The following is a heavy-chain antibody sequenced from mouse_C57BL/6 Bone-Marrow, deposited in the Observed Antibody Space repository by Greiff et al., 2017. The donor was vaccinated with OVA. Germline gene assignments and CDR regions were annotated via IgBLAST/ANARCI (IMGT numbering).Heavy chain of an antibody. J-gene: IGHJ2*01. V-gene: IGHV5-17*01. D-gene: IGHD4-1*02. CDR3: ASPNWEGYFDY. CDR2: ISSGSSTI. CDR1: GFTFSDYG. Sequence: EVKLMESGGGLVKPGGSLKLSCAASGFTFSDYGMHWVRQAPEKGLEWVAYISSGSSTIYYADTVKGRFTISRDNAKNTLFLQMTSLRSEDTAMYYCASPNWEGYFDYWGQGTTLTVSS.